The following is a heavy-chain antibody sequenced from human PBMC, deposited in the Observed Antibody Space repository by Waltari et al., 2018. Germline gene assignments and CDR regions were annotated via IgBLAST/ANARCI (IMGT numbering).Heavy chain of an antibody. V-gene: IGHV1-69*13. CDR1: GGTFSSYA. CDR3: ASTVEMATRFDY. Sequence: QVQLVQSGAEVKKPGSSVKVSCKASGGTFSSYAISWVRQAPGQWVEWMGGIIPICGTANYAQKFQGRVTITADESTSTAYMELSSLRSEDTAVYYCASTVEMATRFDYWGQGTLVTVSS. D-gene: IGHD5-12*01. CDR2: IIPICGTA. J-gene: IGHJ4*02.